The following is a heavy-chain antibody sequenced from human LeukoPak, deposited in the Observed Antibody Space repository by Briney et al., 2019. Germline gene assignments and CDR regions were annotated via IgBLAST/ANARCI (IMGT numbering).Heavy chain of an antibody. CDR3: ARSHPRITSWFDP. CDR2: IIPIFGTA. D-gene: IGHD1-20*01. Sequence: EASVKVSCKASGGTFSSYAISWVRQAPGQGLEWMGGIIPIFGTANYAQKFQGRVTITADESTSTAYMELSSLRSEDTAVYYCARSHPRITSWFDPWGQGTLVTVSS. CDR1: GGTFSSYA. V-gene: IGHV1-69*13. J-gene: IGHJ5*02.